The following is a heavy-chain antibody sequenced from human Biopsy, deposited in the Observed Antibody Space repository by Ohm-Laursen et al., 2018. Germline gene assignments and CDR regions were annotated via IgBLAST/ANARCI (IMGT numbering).Heavy chain of an antibody. D-gene: IGHD1-1*01. V-gene: IGHV3-11*01. CDR2: ISPSSTTI. CDR3: ARNVRLEMTDHSGVTTYSRYFAMDA. CDR1: GFTFTDCG. Sequence: GSLRLSCSASGFTFTDCGISWVRHVPGQGLEWLALISPSSTTIYYADSVRGRFFISRDDAKNSVSLEMSSLRADDTALYFCARNVRLEMTDHSGVTTYSRYFAMDAWGRGTTVTVSS. J-gene: IGHJ6*02.